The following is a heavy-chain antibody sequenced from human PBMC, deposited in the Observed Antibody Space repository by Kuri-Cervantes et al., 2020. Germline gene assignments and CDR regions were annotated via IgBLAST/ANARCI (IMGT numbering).Heavy chain of an antibody. J-gene: IGHJ6*02. D-gene: IGHD6-19*01. CDR2: INPNSGGT. Sequence: ASVKVSCKASGYTFTGYYMHWVRQAPGQGLEWMGWINPNSGGTNYAQKFQGRVTMTRDTSISTAYMELSSLRSEDTAVYYCARGGYSSGWNYYYHGMDVWGQGTTVTVSS. V-gene: IGHV1-2*02. CDR1: GYTFTGYY. CDR3: ARGGYSSGWNYYYHGMDV.